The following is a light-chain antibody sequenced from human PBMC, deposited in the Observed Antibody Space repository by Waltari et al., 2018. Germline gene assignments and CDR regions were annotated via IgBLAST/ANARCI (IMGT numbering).Light chain of an antibody. CDR3: ASWDDTVDGPV. J-gene: IGLJ3*02. V-gene: IGLV1-44*01. CDR2: TDN. Sequence: QSVLTQVPPASGTPGQKVPIPCSGGSSNVGSNPVHSYQALPGTAPPLLTHTDNQRPSGVPDRFSASKSGTSASLAISGLRSEDEAEYYCASWDDTVDGPVFGGGTKVTVL. CDR1: SSNVGSNP.